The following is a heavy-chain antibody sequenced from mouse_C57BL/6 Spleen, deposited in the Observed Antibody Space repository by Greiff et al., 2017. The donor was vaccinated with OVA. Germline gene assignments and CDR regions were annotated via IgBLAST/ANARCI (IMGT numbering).Heavy chain of an antibody. Sequence: QVQLQQPGAELVMPGASVKLSCKASGYTFTSYWMHWVKQRPGQGLEWIGEIDPSDSYTNYNQKFKGKSTLTVDKSSSTAYMQLSSLTSEDSAVYYCAISYCSSDWYFDVWGKGTTVTVSS. CDR1: GYTFTSYW. J-gene: IGHJ1*03. D-gene: IGHD1-1*01. V-gene: IGHV1-69*01. CDR3: AISYCSSDWYFDV. CDR2: IDPSDSYT.